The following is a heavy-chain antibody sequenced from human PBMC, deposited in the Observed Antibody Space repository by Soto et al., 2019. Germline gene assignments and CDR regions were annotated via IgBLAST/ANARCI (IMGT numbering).Heavy chain of an antibody. D-gene: IGHD1-1*01. CDR3: VRDGTKTLRDWFDP. V-gene: IGHV4-4*07. CDR1: GASISGFY. Sequence: ETXCLTCTVSGASISGFYWSWIRESAGKGLEWIGRIYATGTTDYNPSLKSRVMMSVDTSKKQFSLKLRSVTAADTAVYYCVRDGTKTLRDWFDPWGQGISVTVS. J-gene: IGHJ5*02. CDR2: IYATGTT.